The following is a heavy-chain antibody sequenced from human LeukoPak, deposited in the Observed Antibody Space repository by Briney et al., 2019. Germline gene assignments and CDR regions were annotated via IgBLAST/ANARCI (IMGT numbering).Heavy chain of an antibody. V-gene: IGHV3-7*01. J-gene: IGHJ4*02. CDR2: IKQDGSEK. CDR1: GFTSSSYW. Sequence: GGSLRLSCAAAGFTSSSYWMSWGRQAPGKGLEWVANIKQDGSEKYYVDSVKGRFTISRDNAKNSLYLQMNSLRAEYTAVYYCARDRGSSGWYEFDYWGQGTLVTVSS. D-gene: IGHD6-19*01. CDR3: ARDRGSSGWYEFDY.